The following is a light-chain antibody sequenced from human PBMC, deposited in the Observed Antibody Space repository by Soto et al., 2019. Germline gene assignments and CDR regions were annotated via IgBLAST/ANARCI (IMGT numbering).Light chain of an antibody. CDR3: HQRNT. J-gene: IGKJ5*01. V-gene: IGKV3-11*01. CDR2: DTT. Sequence: MAQSPAALSVSTGGRAPLCCRASQSISDTLAWYQQKPGQPPRLLIYDTTNRAAGIPPRFSGSRSGTDFTLTISSVEPEDFALYYCHQRNTFGQGTRLEIK. CDR1: QSISDT.